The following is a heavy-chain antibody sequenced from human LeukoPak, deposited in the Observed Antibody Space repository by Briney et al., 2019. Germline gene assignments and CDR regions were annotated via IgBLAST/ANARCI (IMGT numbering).Heavy chain of an antibody. CDR3: ARGIYNYYDSSGYYED. Sequence: SETLSVICTVSGGSINSGGYYWSWIRQPPGKGVEWIGNIYHSGSTYYNPSLKSRVTISVDRSKNQFSLKMSSETAADTAVYYCARGIYNYYDSSGYYEDWGQGTLVTVSS. D-gene: IGHD3-22*01. V-gene: IGHV4-30-2*01. J-gene: IGHJ4*02. CDR2: IYHSGST. CDR1: GGSINSGGYY.